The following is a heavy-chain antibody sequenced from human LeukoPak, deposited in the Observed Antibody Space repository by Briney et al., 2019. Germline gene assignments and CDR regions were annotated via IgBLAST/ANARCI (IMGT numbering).Heavy chain of an antibody. D-gene: IGHD3-16*01. Sequence: GRSLRLSCTASGFTLGDYAMSWVRQAPGKGLEWVGFIRSKPYGGTTEYAASVKGRFTISRDDSESIAYLQINTLKTEDTAVYYCTRDYEWSRYWGQGTLVTVSS. V-gene: IGHV3-49*04. CDR1: GFTLGDYA. CDR3: TRDYEWSRY. CDR2: IRSKPYGGTT. J-gene: IGHJ4*02.